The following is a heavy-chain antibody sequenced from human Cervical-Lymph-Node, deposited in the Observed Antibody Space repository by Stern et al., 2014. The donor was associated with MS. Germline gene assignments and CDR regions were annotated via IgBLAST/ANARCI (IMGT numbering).Heavy chain of an antibody. CDR2: IYPRGSP. D-gene: IGHD4-17*01. CDR3: ARDRTTTYYYGMDV. CDR1: GGSISSGSYY. Sequence: QVQLQESGPGLVKPSQTLSLTCTVSGGSISSGSYYWSWIRQPAGKGLEWIGRIYPRGSPNYNPPLKSRVTISVDTPKNQFSLKLSSGTAADTAVYYCARDRTTTYYYGMDVWGQGTTVTVSS. V-gene: IGHV4-61*02. J-gene: IGHJ6*02.